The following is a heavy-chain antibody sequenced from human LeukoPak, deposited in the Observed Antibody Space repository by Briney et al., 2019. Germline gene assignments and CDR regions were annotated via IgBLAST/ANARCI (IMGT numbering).Heavy chain of an antibody. CDR2: ISGSGGST. CDR1: GFTFSTYG. D-gene: IGHD2-2*01. J-gene: IGHJ3*02. Sequence: GGSLRLSCAASGFTFSTYGLNWVRQAPGKGLEWVSAISGSGGSTYYADSVKGRFTISRDNSKNTLYLQMNSLRAEDTAVYYCAKDVPDDCSSTSCHSRDAFDIWGQGTMVTVSS. V-gene: IGHV3-23*01. CDR3: AKDVPDDCSSTSCHSRDAFDI.